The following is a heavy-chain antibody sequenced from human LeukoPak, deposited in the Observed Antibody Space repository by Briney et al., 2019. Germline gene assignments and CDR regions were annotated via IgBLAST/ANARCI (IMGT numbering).Heavy chain of an antibody. CDR1: GFTFSRYR. J-gene: IGHJ3*02. CDR2: IKQDVGDE. CDR3: ARADDSSGYYPAGAFDI. D-gene: IGHD3-22*01. Sequence: PGGSLRLSCAGSGFTFSRYRISWVRQAPGKGLEGVASIKQDVGDEYYVDSVKGRFIISRDNGKNSLFLQMNSLRAEDTAVYYCARADDSSGYYPAGAFDIWGQGTMVTVSS. V-gene: IGHV3-7*01.